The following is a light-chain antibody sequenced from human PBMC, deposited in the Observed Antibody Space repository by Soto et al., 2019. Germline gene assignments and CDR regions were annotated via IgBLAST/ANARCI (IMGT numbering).Light chain of an antibody. CDR2: DVS. Sequence: QSALTQPRSVSGSPGQSVTISCTGTSSDVGGYNYVSWYQQHPGKAPKLMIYDVSKRPSGVPDRFSGSKSGNTASLTISGLQAEDEADYYCCSCAGSYNWVFGGGTKLTVL. CDR1: SSDVGGYNY. CDR3: CSCAGSYNWV. J-gene: IGLJ3*02. V-gene: IGLV2-11*01.